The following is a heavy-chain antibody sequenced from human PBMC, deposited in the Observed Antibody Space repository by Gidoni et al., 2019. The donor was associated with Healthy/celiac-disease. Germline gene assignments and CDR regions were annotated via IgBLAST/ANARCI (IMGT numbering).Heavy chain of an antibody. J-gene: IGHJ6*02. D-gene: IGHD3-10*01. Sequence: QVQLQESGPGLVKPSGTLSLTCAVSGGSLSSSNWWSWVRQPPGKGLEWIGEIYHSGSTHYNPSLKSRVTISVDKSKNQFSLKLSSVTAADTAVYYCASPTSYYYGSGSKGMDVWGQGTTVTVSS. V-gene: IGHV4-4*02. CDR3: ASPTSYYYGSGSKGMDV. CDR2: IYHSGST. CDR1: GGSLSSSNW.